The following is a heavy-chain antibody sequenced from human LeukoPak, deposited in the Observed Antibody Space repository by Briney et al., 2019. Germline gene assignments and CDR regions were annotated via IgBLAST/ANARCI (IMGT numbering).Heavy chain of an antibody. D-gene: IGHD1-26*01. CDR2: IYTSGST. J-gene: IGHJ4*02. CDR3: ARGQSLDHRNPIVGATMGDY. CDR1: GGSISSYY. V-gene: IGHV4-4*07. Sequence: SETLSLTCTVSGGSISSYYWSWIRQPAGKGLEWIGRIYTSGSTNYNPSLKSRATISVDTSKNQFSLKLSSVTAADTAVYYCARGQSLDHRNPIVGATMGDYWGQGTLVTVSS.